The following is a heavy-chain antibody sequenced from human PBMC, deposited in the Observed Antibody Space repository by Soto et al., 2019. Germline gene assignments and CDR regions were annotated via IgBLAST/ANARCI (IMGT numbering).Heavy chain of an antibody. D-gene: IGHD3-10*01. V-gene: IGHV5-10-1*04. Sequence: GESLKISCQAFEYSFSIFWISWVRQLPGKGLEWMGRIDPSNSYVAYSPSFQGQVTISVDRSARTAFLHWSSLKASDSATYYCARHQAGSGNANFDFWGQGSQVTVAS. CDR3: ARHQAGSGNANFDF. J-gene: IGHJ4*02. CDR1: EYSFSIFW. CDR2: IDPSNSYV.